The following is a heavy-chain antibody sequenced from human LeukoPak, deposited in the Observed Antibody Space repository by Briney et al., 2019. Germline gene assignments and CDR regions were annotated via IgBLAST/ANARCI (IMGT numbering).Heavy chain of an antibody. CDR1: GFTFSSYA. Sequence: GGSLRLSCAASGFTFSSYAMSWVRQAPGKGLEWVSAISGSGGSTYYADSVKGRFTISRDNAKNSLYLQMNSLRAEDTAVYYCASLMTTVTTSRPKNSDYWGQGTLVTVSS. V-gene: IGHV3-23*01. CDR3: ASLMTTVTTSRPKNSDY. J-gene: IGHJ4*02. CDR2: ISGSGGST. D-gene: IGHD4-17*01.